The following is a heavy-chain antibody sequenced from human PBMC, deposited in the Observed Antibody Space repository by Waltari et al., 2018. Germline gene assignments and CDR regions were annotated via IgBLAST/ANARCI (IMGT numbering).Heavy chain of an antibody. V-gene: IGHV4-31*02. J-gene: IGHJ1*01. CDR3: ASSLGDAEYFQH. CDR2: IYYSGST. D-gene: IGHD3-10*01. Sequence: YYWSWIRQHPGKGLEWIGYIYYSGSTYYNPSLKSRVTISVDTSKNQFSLKLSSVTAADTAVYYCASSLGDAEYFQHWGQGTLVTVSS. CDR1: YY.